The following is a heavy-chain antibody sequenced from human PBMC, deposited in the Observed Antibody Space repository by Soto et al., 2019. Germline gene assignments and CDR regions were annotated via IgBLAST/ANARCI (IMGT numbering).Heavy chain of an antibody. V-gene: IGHV1-3*01. CDR1: GYTFTSYA. J-gene: IGHJ4*02. CDR3: ARDSPFPFGGSGLDY. CDR2: INAGNGNT. Sequence: ASVKVSCKASGYTFTSYAMHWVRQAPGQRLEWMGWINAGNGNTKYSQKFQGRVTITRDTSASTAYMELSSLRSEDTAVYYCARDSPFPFGGSGLDYWGQGTLVTVSS. D-gene: IGHD6-19*01.